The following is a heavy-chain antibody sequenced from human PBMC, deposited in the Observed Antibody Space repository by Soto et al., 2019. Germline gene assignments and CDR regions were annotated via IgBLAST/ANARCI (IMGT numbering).Heavy chain of an antibody. V-gene: IGHV3-30-3*01. J-gene: IGHJ4*02. Sequence: QVQLVESGGGVVQPGRSLRLSCAASGFTFSSYAMHWVRQAPGKGLEWVAVISYDGSNKYYADSVKGRFTISRDNSKNTRYRRRTGLRAADTAVYYCAGRGGGWYATPIDCWGQGTLVTVSS. CDR3: AGRGGGWYATPIDC. CDR2: ISYDGSNK. CDR1: GFTFSSYA. D-gene: IGHD6-19*01.